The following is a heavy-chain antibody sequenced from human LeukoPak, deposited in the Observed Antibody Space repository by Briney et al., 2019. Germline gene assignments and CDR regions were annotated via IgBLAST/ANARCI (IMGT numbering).Heavy chain of an antibody. CDR2: IWYDGSKK. Sequence: GRSLRLSCAASGFTFSSHGMHWVRQAPGKGLEWVALIWYDGSKKYYADPVKGRFTISRDDSKNTLYLQMNSLRAEDTAMYYCAKDLSYGSNWFDPWGQGTLVTVSS. CDR1: GFTFSSHG. V-gene: IGHV3-33*06. D-gene: IGHD5-18*01. CDR3: AKDLSYGSNWFDP. J-gene: IGHJ5*02.